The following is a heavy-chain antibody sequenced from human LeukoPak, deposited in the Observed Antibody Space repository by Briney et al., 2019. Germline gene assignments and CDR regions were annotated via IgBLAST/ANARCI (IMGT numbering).Heavy chain of an antibody. J-gene: IGHJ4*02. CDR3: AKAPSSWYLEPFDY. CDR1: GFTFSSYA. CDR2: ISGSGGST. V-gene: IGHV3-23*01. Sequence: GGSLRLSCAASGFTFSSYAMSWVRQAPGKGLEWVSTISGSGGSTYYADSVKGRFTISRDNSKNTLYLQMNSLRAEDTAVYYCAKAPSSWYLEPFDYWGQGTLVTVSS. D-gene: IGHD6-13*01.